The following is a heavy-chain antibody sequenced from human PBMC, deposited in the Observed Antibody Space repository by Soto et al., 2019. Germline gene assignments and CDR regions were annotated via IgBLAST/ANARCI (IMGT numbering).Heavy chain of an antibody. CDR2: INHSGKT. CDR3: ARGGTRMEAVKGVAADSCYFDS. V-gene: IGHV4-34*01. Sequence: ASETLSLTCAVYGGSFSGYYWSLIRQSPGKGLEWIGEINHSGKTNQNPSLESRLTISVDTSKNQFSLKVKSVTAADTAVYYCARGGTRMEAVKGVAADSCYFDSWGQETLVTVSS. CDR1: GGSFSGYY. J-gene: IGHJ4*02. D-gene: IGHD3-22*01.